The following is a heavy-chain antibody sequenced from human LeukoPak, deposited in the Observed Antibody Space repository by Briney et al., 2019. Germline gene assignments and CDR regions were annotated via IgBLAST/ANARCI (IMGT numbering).Heavy chain of an antibody. D-gene: IGHD6-19*01. CDR1: GFTFSSYE. CDR3: ASLTRPVAR. V-gene: IGHV3-48*03. Sequence: GGSLRLSCADSGFTFSSYEMNWVRQAPGRGLEWVSYISSSGSTIYYADSVKGRFTISRDNAKNTLYLQMNSLRAEDTAVYYCASLTRPVARWGQGTLVTVSS. J-gene: IGHJ4*02. CDR2: ISSSGSTI.